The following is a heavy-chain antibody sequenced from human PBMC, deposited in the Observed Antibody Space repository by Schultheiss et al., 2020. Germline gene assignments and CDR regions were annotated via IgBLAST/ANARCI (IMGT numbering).Heavy chain of an antibody. D-gene: IGHD2-21*02. Sequence: WGSLRLSCAASGFTFDDYAMHWVRQAPGKGLEWVSGISGSGGSTYYADSVKGRFTISRDNSKNTLYLQMNSLRAEDTAVYYCAGRDAGLAYCGGDCYLYYGMDVWGQGTTVTVSS. CDR3: AGRDAGLAYCGGDCYLYYGMDV. CDR1: GFTFDDYA. J-gene: IGHJ6*02. V-gene: IGHV3-23*01. CDR2: ISGSGGST.